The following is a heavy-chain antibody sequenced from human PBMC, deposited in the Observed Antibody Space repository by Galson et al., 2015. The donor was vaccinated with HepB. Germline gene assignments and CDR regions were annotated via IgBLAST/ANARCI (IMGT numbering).Heavy chain of an antibody. CDR2: IIPIFGTA. J-gene: IGHJ6*02. CDR1: GGTFSSYA. D-gene: IGHD4-23*01. CDR3: ARGNPVVTQDRSYYYGMDV. V-gene: IGHV1-69*13. Sequence: SVKVSCKASGGTFSSYAISWVRQAPGQGLEWMGGIIPIFGTANYAQKFQGRVTITADEFTSTAYMELSSLRSEDTAVYYCARGNPVVTQDRSYYYGMDVWGQGTTVTASS.